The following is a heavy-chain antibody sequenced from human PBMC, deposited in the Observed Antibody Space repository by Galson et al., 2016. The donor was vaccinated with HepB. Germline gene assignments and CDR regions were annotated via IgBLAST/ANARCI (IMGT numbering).Heavy chain of an antibody. J-gene: IGHJ4*02. CDR3: TRLRLPIAAAGHFDH. Sequence: GLEWVAVLYGGGATYYPDSVKGRFSIPRDDSKNTLFLQMNNLSPADTALYYCTRLRLPIAAAGHFDHWGQGTLVTVSS. D-gene: IGHD6-13*01. V-gene: IGHV3-53*01. CDR2: LYGGGAT.